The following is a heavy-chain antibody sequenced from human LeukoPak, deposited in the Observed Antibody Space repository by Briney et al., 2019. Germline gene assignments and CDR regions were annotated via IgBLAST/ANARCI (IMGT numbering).Heavy chain of an antibody. D-gene: IGHD3-10*01. CDR3: ARDYYGSGSEQRPQGEFDY. CDR2: INPKNGDT. CDR1: GYTFTAYY. J-gene: IGHJ4*02. V-gene: IGHV1-2*06. Sequence: ASVKVSCKASGYTFTAYYIHWVRQAPGQGLEWMGRINPKNGDTNYAQKFQGRVTITADKSTSTAYMELGSLRSEDTAVYYCARDYYGSGSEQRPQGEFDYWGQGTLVTVSS.